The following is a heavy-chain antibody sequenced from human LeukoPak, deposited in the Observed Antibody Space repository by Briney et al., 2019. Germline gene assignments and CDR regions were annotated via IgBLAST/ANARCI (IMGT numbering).Heavy chain of an antibody. V-gene: IGHV3-48*03. CDR1: GFTFSSYE. CDR3: ARDQGKYSHGQLDY. CDR2: ISNSGHNV. Sequence: GGSLRLSCAASGFTFSSYEMTWGRQAPGKGLEYISYISNSGHNVYYADSVKGRFTISRDNAKSSLYLQVDSLRAEDTAVYYCARDQGKYSHGQLDYWGQGILVTVSA. J-gene: IGHJ4*02. D-gene: IGHD5-18*01.